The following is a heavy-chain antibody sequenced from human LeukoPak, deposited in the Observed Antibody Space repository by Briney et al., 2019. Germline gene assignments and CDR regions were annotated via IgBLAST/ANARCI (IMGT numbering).Heavy chain of an antibody. CDR3: ARSKCSTTSCLFNVFDI. J-gene: IGHJ3*02. Sequence: TGGSLTLSCAASGFTFSNYAMHWVRQAPGKGLEYVSVISSDGGSAYYANSVKGRYTIYRDNSKNTLYLQMGSLRAEDMAVYFCARSKCSTTSCLFNVFDIRVRERVVTVSS. D-gene: IGHD2-2*01. V-gene: IGHV3-64*01. CDR2: ISSDGGSA. CDR1: GFTFSNYA.